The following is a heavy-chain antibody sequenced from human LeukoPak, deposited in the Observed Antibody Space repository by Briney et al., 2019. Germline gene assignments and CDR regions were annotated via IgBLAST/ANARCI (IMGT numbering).Heavy chain of an antibody. V-gene: IGHV3-11*01. D-gene: IGHD2-15*01. J-gene: IGHJ4*02. CDR1: GFTFSDYY. CDR2: ISSSGSTI. CDR3: AKAPVTTCRGAFCYPFDY. Sequence: GGSLRLSCAASGFTFSDYYMSWIRQAPGKGLEWISYISSSGSTIDYADSVKGRFTISRDSSKNTLFLQMNRLRPEDAAVYYCAKAPVTTCRGAFCYPFDYWGLGTLVTVSS.